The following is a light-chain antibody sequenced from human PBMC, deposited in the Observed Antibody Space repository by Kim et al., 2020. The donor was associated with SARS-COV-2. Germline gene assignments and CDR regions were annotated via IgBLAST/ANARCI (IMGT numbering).Light chain of an antibody. J-gene: IGKJ2*03. CDR1: QTVLYNSNNKNY. V-gene: IGKV4-1*01. CDR3: QQYYSTPPS. CDR2: WAS. Sequence: RATLNCKSSQTVLYNSNNKNYLAWYQQKPGHAPKLLIYWASIRESGVSDRFSGSGSETDFTLTISSLQAEDVAVYYCQQYYSTPPSFGQGTKLEI.